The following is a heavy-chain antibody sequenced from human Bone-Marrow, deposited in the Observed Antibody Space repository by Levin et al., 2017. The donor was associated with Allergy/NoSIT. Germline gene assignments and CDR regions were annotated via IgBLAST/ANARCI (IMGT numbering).Heavy chain of an antibody. J-gene: IGHJ4*02. CDR2: IFSSGST. CDR3: AGLWTYYDGRGYDAYFDS. V-gene: IGHV4-59*01. D-gene: IGHD3-22*01. CDR1: GGSISSYY. Sequence: PSETLSLTCSVSGGSISSYYWSWIRQPPGKGLEWIGYIFSSGSTHYNPSLKSRVTLSVDTAKKQFSLKLSPVTAAATAVHYRAGLWTYYDGRGYDAYFDSWGQGTLVTVSP.